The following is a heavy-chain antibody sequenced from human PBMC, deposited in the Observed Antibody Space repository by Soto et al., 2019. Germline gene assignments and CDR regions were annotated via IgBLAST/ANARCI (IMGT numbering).Heavy chain of an antibody. CDR2: IIPIFGTA. Sequence: QVQLVQSGAEVKKPGSSVKVSCKASGGTFSSYAISWVRQAPGQGLEWMGGIIPIFGTANYAQKFQGRVTITADESTSTAYMELSSLRSEDTAVYYWARDAILIAVAANLYGMDVWGQGTTVTVSS. D-gene: IGHD6-19*01. V-gene: IGHV1-69*12. J-gene: IGHJ6*02. CDR3: ARDAILIAVAANLYGMDV. CDR1: GGTFSSYA.